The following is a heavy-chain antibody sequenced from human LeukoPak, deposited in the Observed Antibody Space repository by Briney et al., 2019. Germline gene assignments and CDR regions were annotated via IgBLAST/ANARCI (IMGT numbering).Heavy chain of an antibody. D-gene: IGHD2/OR15-2a*01. J-gene: IGHJ4*02. CDR1: GFTFSSYS. CDR2: ISGDSSTI. Sequence: GGSLRLSCAVSGFTFSSYSMNWVRQAPGKGLEWVSYISGDSSTIYYADSVKGRFTISRDNAKNSLFLQMNSLRAEDTAVYYCARDRVSSTPDTRADYFFDSWGQGILVTVSS. V-gene: IGHV3-48*04. CDR3: ARDRVSSTPDTRADYFFDS.